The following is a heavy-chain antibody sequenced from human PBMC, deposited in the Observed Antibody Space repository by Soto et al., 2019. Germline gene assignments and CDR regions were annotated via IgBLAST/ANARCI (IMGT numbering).Heavy chain of an antibody. Sequence: QVQLQESGPGLVKPSGTLSLTCAVSGGSISSSNWWSWVRQPPGKGLEWIGEIYHSGSTNYNPSLTSRVTISVAKTKNQFSLKLSSVTAADTAVYYCARAGCSSTSFYRTRYYYYGMDVWGQGTTVTVSS. J-gene: IGHJ6*02. CDR2: IYHSGST. D-gene: IGHD2-2*02. CDR3: ARAGCSSTSFYRTRYYYYGMDV. V-gene: IGHV4-4*02. CDR1: GGSISSSNW.